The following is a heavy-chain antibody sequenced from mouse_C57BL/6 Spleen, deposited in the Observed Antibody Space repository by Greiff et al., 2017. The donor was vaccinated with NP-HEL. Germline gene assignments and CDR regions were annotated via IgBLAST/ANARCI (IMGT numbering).Heavy chain of an antibody. CDR2: IYPGDGDT. J-gene: IGHJ2*01. V-gene: IGHV1-80*01. CDR3: ARGEPQALSSYFDY. D-gene: IGHD2-13*01. CDR1: GYAFSSYW. Sequence: VQLQQSGAELVKPGASVKISCKASGYAFSSYWMNWVKQRPGKGLEWIGQIYPGDGDTNYNGKFKGKATLTADKSSSTAYMQLSSLTSKDSAVYCCARGEPQALSSYFDYWGQGTTLTVSS.